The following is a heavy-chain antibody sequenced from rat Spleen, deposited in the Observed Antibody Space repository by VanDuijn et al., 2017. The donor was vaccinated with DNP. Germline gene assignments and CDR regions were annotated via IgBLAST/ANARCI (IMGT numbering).Heavy chain of an antibody. Sequence: QVQLKESGPGLVQPSQTLSLTCTVSGFSLTSYHVHWVRQPPGKGLEWMGRIQSGGGTDYDSPLKSRLSISRDTSKSQVLLKMNSLQTEDTAMYFCARWQLYLSYFDYWGQGVMVTVSS. CDR2: IQSGGGT. CDR3: ARWQLYLSYFDY. V-gene: IGHV2-27*01. D-gene: IGHD1-2*01. CDR1: GFSLTSYH. J-gene: IGHJ2*01.